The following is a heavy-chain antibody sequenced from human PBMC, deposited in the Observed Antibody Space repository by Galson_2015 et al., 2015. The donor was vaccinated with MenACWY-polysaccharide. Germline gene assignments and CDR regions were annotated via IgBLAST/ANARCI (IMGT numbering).Heavy chain of an antibody. J-gene: IGHJ4*02. CDR1: GFTFSSYG. CDR3: AKSGHSSSWYLDY. Sequence: SLRLSCAASGFTFSSYGMHWVRQAPGKGLEWVAVISYDGSNKYHADSVKGRFTISRDNSKNTLYLQMNSLRAEDTAVYYCAKSGHSSSWYLDYWGQGTLVTVSS. CDR2: ISYDGSNK. D-gene: IGHD6-13*01. V-gene: IGHV3-30*18.